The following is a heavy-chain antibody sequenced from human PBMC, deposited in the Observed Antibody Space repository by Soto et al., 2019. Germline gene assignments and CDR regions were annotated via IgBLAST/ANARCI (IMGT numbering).Heavy chain of an antibody. CDR3: AGGGPGGSSKGTLVNY. CDR1: GFSFSDYY. V-gene: IGHV3-11*01. J-gene: IGHJ4*02. D-gene: IGHD1-26*01. CDR2: MSSSGDYI. Sequence: QVQLVESGGGLVEPGGSLRLSCAASGFSFSDYYMSWIRQAPGKGLEWVAYMSSSGDYINYGVSVKGRFTISRDNARNSLLLQMNSLRAEDTAVYYCAGGGPGGSSKGTLVNYWGQGTLVTVSS.